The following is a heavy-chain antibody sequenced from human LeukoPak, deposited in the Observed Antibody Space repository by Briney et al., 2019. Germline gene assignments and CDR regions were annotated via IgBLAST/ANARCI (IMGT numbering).Heavy chain of an antibody. J-gene: IGHJ4*02. CDR3: AKDGVLGNYGHKFFDS. CDR1: GFDISDYG. Sequence: TGGSLRLSCVASGFDISDYGMHWVRQAPGKGLEWVGFLHYDGITVYFADSVKGRFIISKDNSKSTLHLQMHSLRIEDTAVYYCAKDGVLGNYGHKFFDSWGQGTLVTVSS. V-gene: IGHV3-30*02. D-gene: IGHD3-10*01. CDR2: LHYDGITV.